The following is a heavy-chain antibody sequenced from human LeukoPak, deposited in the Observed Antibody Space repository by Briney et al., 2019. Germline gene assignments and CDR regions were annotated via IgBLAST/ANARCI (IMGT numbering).Heavy chain of an antibody. CDR3: VRDSYTNTWHFQDKDY. D-gene: IGHD2-2*02. CDR2: IRQDGGDK. V-gene: IGHV3-7*01. Sequence: GALRLSCAASGFTFSSYWMTWVRQAPGKGLEWVANIRQDGGDKYYVDSVKGRFTISRDNAKNSLFLQMSSLRAEDTAVYYCVRDSYTNTWHFQDKDYWGQGTLVTVSS. CDR1: GFTFSSYW. J-gene: IGHJ4*02.